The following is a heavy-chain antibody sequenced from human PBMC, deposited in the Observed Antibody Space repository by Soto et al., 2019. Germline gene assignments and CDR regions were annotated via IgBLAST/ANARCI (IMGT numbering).Heavy chain of an antibody. CDR1: GYTFTSYD. CDR2: MNPNSGNT. J-gene: IGHJ6*02. Sequence: ASVKVACKASGYTFTSYDINWVRQATGQGLEWMGWMNPNSGNTGYAQKFQGRVTITTDKSTSTAYMELSSLRSEDTAVYYCARDQGGLRYFDWLPEDYYYYGMDVWGQGTTVTVSS. D-gene: IGHD3-9*01. V-gene: IGHV1-8*01. CDR3: ARDQGGLRYFDWLPEDYYYYGMDV.